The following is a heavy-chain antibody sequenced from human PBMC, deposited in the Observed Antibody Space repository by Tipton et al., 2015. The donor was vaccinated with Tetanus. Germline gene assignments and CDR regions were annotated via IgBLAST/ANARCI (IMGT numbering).Heavy chain of an antibody. CDR2: IYYTGAT. J-gene: IGHJ6*02. CDR1: GASITTYH. CDR3: EGDDYYETSLRDYYGEEV. D-gene: IGHD3-16*01. V-gene: IGHV4-59*01. Sequence: TLSLTCTVSGASITTYHWSWLRQTPGRGLEWIGHIYYTGATSYNSSFQSRVTLSIDTSKNQFSLKMTSVAAADTAVYFCEGDDYYETSLRDYYGEEVWGQGTTVTVSS.